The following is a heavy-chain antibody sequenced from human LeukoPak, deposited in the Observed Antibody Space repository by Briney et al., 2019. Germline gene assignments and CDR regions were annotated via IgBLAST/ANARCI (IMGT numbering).Heavy chain of an antibody. CDR1: GFSFSSYG. V-gene: IGHV1-18*01. J-gene: IGHJ4*02. CDR2: ISAYNGKT. D-gene: IGHD1-26*01. Sequence: ASVRVSCKAPGFSFSSYGFSWVRRAPGQGLEWMGWISAYNGKTNYAQKFQGRVTMTTDTSTTTVYMDLRSLRSDDTAVYFCARGGALTSFDSWGQGTLITVSS. CDR3: ARGGALTSFDS.